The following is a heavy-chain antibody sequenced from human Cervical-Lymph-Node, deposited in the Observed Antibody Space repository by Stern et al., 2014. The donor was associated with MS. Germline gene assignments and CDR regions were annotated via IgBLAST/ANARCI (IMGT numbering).Heavy chain of an antibody. CDR1: GFKFDEYA. V-gene: IGHV3-9*01. D-gene: IGHD3-22*01. Sequence: EVHLVESGGGLVQPGRSLRLSCAASGFKFDEYAMHWVRQAPGKGLEWVSGISGNSGSKDYADSVKGRFIISRDNAKNSLYLQMNSLRAEDTALYYCANDLDSSGYYYAIDYWGQGTLVTVSS. CDR3: ANDLDSSGYYYAIDY. J-gene: IGHJ4*02. CDR2: ISGNSGSK.